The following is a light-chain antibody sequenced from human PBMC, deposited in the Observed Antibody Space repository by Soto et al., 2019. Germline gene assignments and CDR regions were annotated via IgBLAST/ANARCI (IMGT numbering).Light chain of an antibody. CDR1: QSISSW. J-gene: IGKJ1*01. CDR2: DAS. Sequence: DIQMTQSPSTLSASVGDRVTITCRASQSISSWLAWYQQKPGKAPKLLIYDASNLESGVPSRFSGSASGTEFTLTISSLQPDDFATYYCQQYNSYSRMFGQGTKVDIK. CDR3: QQYNSYSRM. V-gene: IGKV1-5*01.